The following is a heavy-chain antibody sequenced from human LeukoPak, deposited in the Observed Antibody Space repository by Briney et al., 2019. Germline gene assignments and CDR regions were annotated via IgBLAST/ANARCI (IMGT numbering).Heavy chain of an antibody. Sequence: SETLSLTCTVSGGFISSSNYYWGWTRQPPGKGLEWIGYIYYSGSTNYNPSLKSRVTISVDTSKNQFSLKLSSVTAADTAVYYCARGGWAALDYWGQGTLVTVSS. CDR3: ARGGWAALDY. CDR2: IYYSGST. J-gene: IGHJ4*02. V-gene: IGHV4-61*05. CDR1: GGFISSSNYY. D-gene: IGHD2-15*01.